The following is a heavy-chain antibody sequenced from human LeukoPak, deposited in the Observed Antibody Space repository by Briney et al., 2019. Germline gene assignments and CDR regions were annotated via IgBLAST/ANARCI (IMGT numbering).Heavy chain of an antibody. J-gene: IGHJ6*03. Sequence: SVKVSCKTSGGAFSSYAISWVRQAPGQGLEWMGGIIPIFGTANYAQKFQGRVTITADESTSTAYMELSSLRSEDTAVYYCARGVVAGPFQAYYYYMDVWGKGTTVTISS. V-gene: IGHV1-69*13. D-gene: IGHD6-19*01. CDR2: IIPIFGTA. CDR1: GGAFSSYA. CDR3: ARGVVAGPFQAYYYYMDV.